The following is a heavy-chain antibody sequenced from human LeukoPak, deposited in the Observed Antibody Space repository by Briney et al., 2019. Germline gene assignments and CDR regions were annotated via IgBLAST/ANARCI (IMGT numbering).Heavy chain of an antibody. D-gene: IGHD3-22*01. V-gene: IGHV3-53*05. CDR1: GFTVSSNY. CDR2: IYSGGNT. Sequence: GGSLRLSCAASGFTVSSNYMSWVRQAPGKGLEWVSIIYSGGNTYYADSVKGRFTISRDNSKNTLYLQMNSLRAEDTAVYYCAKEYYYDSSGYYLGYYYGMDVWGQGTTVTVSS. CDR3: AKEYYYDSSGYYLGYYYGMDV. J-gene: IGHJ6*02.